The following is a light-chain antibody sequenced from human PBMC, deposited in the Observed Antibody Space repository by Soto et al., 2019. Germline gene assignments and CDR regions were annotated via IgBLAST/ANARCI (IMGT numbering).Light chain of an antibody. CDR2: GAS. Sequence: EIILTQSRVTLSVSPGEIAALSCRASQSVGSNLAWYQQKPGQAPRLLIYGASTRATGVPPRFSGSGSGTEFTLTISGLQSEHFAVYYCQKFNKWPWTFGQGTKVDIK. J-gene: IGKJ1*01. CDR1: QSVGSN. V-gene: IGKV3-15*01. CDR3: QKFNKWPWT.